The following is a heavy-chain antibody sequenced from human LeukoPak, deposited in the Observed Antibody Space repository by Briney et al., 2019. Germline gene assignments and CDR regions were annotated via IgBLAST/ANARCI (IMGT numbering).Heavy chain of an antibody. CDR3: ARESLVDYNFYYMDV. D-gene: IGHD1-26*01. CDR1: GFTFSSYA. V-gene: IGHV3-30*04. CDR2: ISYDGSNK. Sequence: PGRSLRLSCAASGFTFSSYAMHWVRQAPGKGLEWVAVISYDGSNKYYADSVKGRFTISRDNSKNTLYLQMNSLRAEDTALYYCARESLVDYNFYYMDVWGKGTTVTVSS. J-gene: IGHJ6*03.